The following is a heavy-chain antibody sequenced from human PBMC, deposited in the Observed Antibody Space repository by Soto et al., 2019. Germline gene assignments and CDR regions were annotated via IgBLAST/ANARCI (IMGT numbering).Heavy chain of an antibody. CDR3: AREKGSSGFDP. D-gene: IGHD6-6*01. Sequence: QVQLVQSGAEVKKPGASVKVSCKASGYTFTSYDINWVRQATGQGLEWMGWMNPNSGNTGYAQKLQGRGTKTRNTSINTGYMELSSLRSEDTAVYYCAREKGSSGFDPWGQGTLVTVSS. CDR2: MNPNSGNT. CDR1: GYTFTSYD. J-gene: IGHJ5*02. V-gene: IGHV1-8*01.